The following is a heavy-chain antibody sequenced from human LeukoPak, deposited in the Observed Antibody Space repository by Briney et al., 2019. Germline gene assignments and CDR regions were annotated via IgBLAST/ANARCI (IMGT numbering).Heavy chain of an antibody. CDR1: GITLSNYG. J-gene: IGHJ4*02. D-gene: IGHD4-17*01. CDR3: TIFLGTTRG. Sequence: GGSLRLSCAVSGITLSNYGMSWVRQAPGKGLEWVGRIKSKTDGGTTDYAAPVKGRFTISRDDSKNTLYLQMNSLKTEDTAVYYCTIFLGTTRGWGQGTLVTVSS. CDR2: IKSKTDGGTT. V-gene: IGHV3-15*01.